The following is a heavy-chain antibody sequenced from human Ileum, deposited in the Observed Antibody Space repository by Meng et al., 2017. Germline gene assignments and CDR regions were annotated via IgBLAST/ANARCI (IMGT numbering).Heavy chain of an antibody. D-gene: IGHD1-26*01. V-gene: IGHV3-74*01. CDR1: GLTLSNDW. CDR2: INSDGSST. CDR3: TRGYSGNYGKFDP. Sequence: GPLVESGGGLVQPGGSLRLSCVASGLTLSNDWMHWVRQAPGKGLVWVSRINSDGSSTYYADSVKGRLTISRDNAKNTVYLQMNSLRDEDTAVYYCTRGYSGNYGKFDPWGQGTLVTVSS. J-gene: IGHJ5*02.